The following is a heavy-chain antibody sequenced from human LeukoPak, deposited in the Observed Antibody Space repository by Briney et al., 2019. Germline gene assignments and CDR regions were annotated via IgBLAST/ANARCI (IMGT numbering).Heavy chain of an antibody. J-gene: IGHJ4*02. D-gene: IGHD2-8*01. CDR3: ARNNVLMVYAAPDLNTGEYYFDY. Sequence: SETLSLTCTVSGYSISSGYYWGWIRQPPGKGLEWIGSIYHSGSTYYNPSLKSRVTISVDTSKNQFSLKLSSVTAADTAVYYCARNNVLMVYAAPDLNTGEYYFDYWGQGTLVTVSS. CDR1: GYSISSGYY. CDR2: IYHSGST. V-gene: IGHV4-38-2*02.